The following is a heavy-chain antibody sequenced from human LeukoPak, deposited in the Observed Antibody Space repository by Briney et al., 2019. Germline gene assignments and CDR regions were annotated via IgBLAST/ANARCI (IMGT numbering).Heavy chain of an antibody. D-gene: IGHD2-15*01. CDR3: ARSQSGVFDV. Sequence: GRSLRLSCVVSGFTFTNYWMQWVRQVPGKGLVWVARMNSDGTSIIHADSVKGRFTISRDNAENTLYLQMNSLRPEDTALYYCARSQSGVFDVWGQGTMVIVSS. V-gene: IGHV3-74*01. J-gene: IGHJ3*01. CDR2: MNSDGTSI. CDR1: GFTFTNYW.